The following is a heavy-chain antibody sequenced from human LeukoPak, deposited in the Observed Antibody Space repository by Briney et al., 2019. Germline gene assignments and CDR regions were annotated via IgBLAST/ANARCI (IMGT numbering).Heavy chain of an antibody. J-gene: IGHJ6*03. V-gene: IGHV3-33*01. CDR3: ARDRATMVRGVIGYMDV. Sequence: GGYLSLSRAATGFTFGSYGKHWVRQAPGKRLEWVAVIWYDGSNKYYADSVKGRFTISRDNSKNTLYLQMNSLRAEDTAVYYCARDRATMVRGVIGYMDVWGKGTTVTVSS. CDR1: GFTFGSYG. CDR2: IWYDGSNK. D-gene: IGHD3-10*01.